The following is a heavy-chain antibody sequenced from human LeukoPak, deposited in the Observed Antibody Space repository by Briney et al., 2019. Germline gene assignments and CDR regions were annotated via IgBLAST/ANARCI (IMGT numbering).Heavy chain of an antibody. V-gene: IGHV3-30*04. CDR2: ISYDGSNK. CDR3: ASRSPH. J-gene: IGHJ4*02. Sequence: GGSLRLSCAASGFTFSSYAMHWVRQAPGKGLEWVVVISYDGSNKYYADSVKGRFTISRDNSKNTLYLQMNSLRAEDTAVYYCASRSPHWGQGTLVTVSS. CDR1: GFTFSSYA.